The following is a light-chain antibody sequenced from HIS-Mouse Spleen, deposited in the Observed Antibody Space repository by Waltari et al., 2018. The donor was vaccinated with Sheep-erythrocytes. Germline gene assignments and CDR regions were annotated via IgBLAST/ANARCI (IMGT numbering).Light chain of an antibody. CDR2: DNN. Sequence: QSVLTQPPSVSAAPGQKVTISCPGSIPTNGNHYVYWFQQLPATAPKLLISDNNKRPSGIPDRFSGSKSGTSATLGITGLQTGDEADYYCGTWDSSLSAGRVFGGGTKLTVL. CDR3: GTWDSSLSAGRV. V-gene: IGLV1-51*01. J-gene: IGLJ3*02. CDR1: IPTNGNHY.